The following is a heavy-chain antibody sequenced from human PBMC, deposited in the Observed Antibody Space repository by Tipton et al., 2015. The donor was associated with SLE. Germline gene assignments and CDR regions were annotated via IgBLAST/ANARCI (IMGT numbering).Heavy chain of an antibody. Sequence: SLRLSCAASGFTFSSYGMHWVRQAPGKGLEWVAFIRYDGSNKYYADSVKGRFTISRDNSKNTLYLQMNSLRAEDTAVYYCARDLTGTEGFWGQGTLVTVSS. CDR1: GFTFSSYG. D-gene: IGHD1-14*01. V-gene: IGHV3-30*02. CDR2: IRYDGSNK. CDR3: ARDLTGTEGF. J-gene: IGHJ4*02.